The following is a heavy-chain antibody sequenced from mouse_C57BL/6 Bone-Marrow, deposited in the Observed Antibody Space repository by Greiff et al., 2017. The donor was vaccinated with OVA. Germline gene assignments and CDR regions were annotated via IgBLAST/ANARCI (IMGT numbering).Heavy chain of an antibody. V-gene: IGHV1-53*01. D-gene: IGHD3-2*02. CDR2: INPRNGGT. Sequence: VQLQQPGTELVKPGASVKLSCKASGYTFTSYWMHWVKQRPGQGLEWIGNINPRNGGTKYNEKFKSKATLTVEKSSSTAYMQLSSLTSEDSAVYYCARGTAQATRFAYWGQGTLVTVSA. J-gene: IGHJ3*01. CDR1: GYTFTSYW. CDR3: ARGTAQATRFAY.